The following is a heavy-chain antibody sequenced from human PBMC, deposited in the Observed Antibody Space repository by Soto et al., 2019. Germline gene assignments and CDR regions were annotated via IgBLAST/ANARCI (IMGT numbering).Heavy chain of an antibody. CDR3: ARAEVPYGVQNPYLDY. CDR1: GGSISSGGYY. Sequence: SETLSLTCTVSGGSISSGGYYWSWIRQHPGKGLEWIGYIYYSGSTYYNPSLKSRVTISVDTSKNQFSLKLSSVTAADTAVYYCARAEVPYGVQNPYLDYWGQGTLVTVSS. V-gene: IGHV4-31*03. CDR2: IYYSGST. J-gene: IGHJ4*02. D-gene: IGHD4-17*01.